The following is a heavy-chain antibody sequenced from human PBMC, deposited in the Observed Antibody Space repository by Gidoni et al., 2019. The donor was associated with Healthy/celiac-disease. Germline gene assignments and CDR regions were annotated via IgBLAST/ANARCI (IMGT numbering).Heavy chain of an antibody. CDR1: GGLVSSYA. J-gene: IGHJ6*02. V-gene: IGHV1-69*01. Sequence: QVQLVQSGDEVKKPGSSVKVSCKASGGLVSSYAISWVRQAPGQGLEWMGGIIPIFGTANYAQKFQGRVTITADESTSTAYMELSSLRSEDTAVYYCARGNLTPASYYYGMDVWGQGTTVTVSS. CDR2: IIPIFGTA. D-gene: IGHD2-2*01. CDR3: ARGNLTPASYYYGMDV.